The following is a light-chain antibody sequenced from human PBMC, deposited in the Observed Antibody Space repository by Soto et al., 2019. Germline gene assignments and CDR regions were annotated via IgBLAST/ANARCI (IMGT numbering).Light chain of an antibody. CDR1: QSISFW. V-gene: IGKV1-5*03. Sequence: DIQMTQSPSTLSASVGDRVTITCRANQSISFWLAWYQQTPGKAPKVLIYKASTLESGVPSRFSGSGSGTEFTLTINGLQPDDFATYYCQHYQSYLWTFDQGTKVDIK. J-gene: IGKJ1*01. CDR2: KAS. CDR3: QHYQSYLWT.